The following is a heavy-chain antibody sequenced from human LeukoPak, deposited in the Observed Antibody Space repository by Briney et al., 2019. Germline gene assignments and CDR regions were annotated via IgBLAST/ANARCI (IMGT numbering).Heavy chain of an antibody. CDR3: ARGYFSRTTFHFDY. V-gene: IGHV3-21*06. J-gene: IGHJ4*02. CDR1: GFNFSSYN. D-gene: IGHD2-2*01. CDR2: ISSSNTNI. Sequence: GGSLRLSCAASGFNFSSYNKNWVRQAPGKGLEWVSHISSSNTNIYYADSVKGRFTISRDNAKNSLYLQMSSLRAEDTAVYYCARGYFSRTTFHFDYWGQGTLVTVSS.